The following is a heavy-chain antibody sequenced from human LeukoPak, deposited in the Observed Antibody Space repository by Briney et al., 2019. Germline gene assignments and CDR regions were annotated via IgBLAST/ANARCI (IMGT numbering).Heavy chain of an antibody. D-gene: IGHD6-19*01. J-gene: IGHJ4*02. CDR1: GFTFSAYW. CDR2: IIEGGDVK. CDR3: ARVGKNGWDFDH. V-gene: IGHV3-7*01. Sequence: GGSLRLSCAASGFTFSAYWMTWVRQAPGKGLAWVANIIEGGDVKYYVDSVKGRFTISRDNTKNSLYLQMTSLRADDTAVYYCARVGKNGWDFDHWGQGTLVAVSS.